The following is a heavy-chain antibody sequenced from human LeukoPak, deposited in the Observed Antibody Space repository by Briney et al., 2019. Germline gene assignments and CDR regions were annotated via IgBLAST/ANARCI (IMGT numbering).Heavy chain of an antibody. J-gene: IGHJ4*02. Sequence: SETLSLTCTVSGGSISSSSYYWGWIRQPPGKGLEWIGYIYYSGSTNYNPSLKSRVTISVDTSKNQFSLKLSSVTAADTAVYYCARTLTVFGVVIIWIFDYWGQGTLVTVSS. CDR1: GGSISSSSYY. D-gene: IGHD3-3*01. CDR2: IYYSGST. V-gene: IGHV4-61*05. CDR3: ARTLTVFGVVIIWIFDY.